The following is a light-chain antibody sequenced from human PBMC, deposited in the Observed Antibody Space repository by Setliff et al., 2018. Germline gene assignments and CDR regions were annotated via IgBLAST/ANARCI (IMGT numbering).Light chain of an antibody. Sequence: QSVLTQPPSVSGAPGQRVSISCTGIGAGFTVHWYQQLSTTAPKLLISHNNNRPSGVPDRFSGSRSGTSASLVITGLQAEDEADYYCQSYAGGLGGDVFGGGTKATVL. J-gene: IGLJ1*01. CDR3: QSYAGGLGGDV. CDR2: HNN. V-gene: IGLV1-40*01. CDR1: GAGFT.